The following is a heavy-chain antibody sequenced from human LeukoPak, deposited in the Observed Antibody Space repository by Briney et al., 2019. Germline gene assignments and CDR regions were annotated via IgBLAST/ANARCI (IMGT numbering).Heavy chain of an antibody. D-gene: IGHD3-22*01. CDR1: GYTFTSYD. CDR2: MNPNSGNT. Sequence: ASVKVSCKASGYTFTSYDINWVRQATGQGLEWMGWMNPNSGNTGYAQKFQGRVTMTRNTSISTAYMELSSLRSEDTAVYYCARGIFPYYYDSSGSRYGMDVWGQGTTVTVSS. J-gene: IGHJ6*02. CDR3: ARGIFPYYYDSSGSRYGMDV. V-gene: IGHV1-8*01.